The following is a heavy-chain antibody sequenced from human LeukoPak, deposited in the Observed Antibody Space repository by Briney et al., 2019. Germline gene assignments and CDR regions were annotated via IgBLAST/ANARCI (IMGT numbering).Heavy chain of an antibody. J-gene: IGHJ4*02. V-gene: IGHV1-2*04. CDR1: GYTFTGYY. D-gene: IGHD3-10*01. CDR2: MNPYSGGT. Sequence: ASVKVSCKASGYTFTGYYMHWVRQAPGQGLEWMGWMNPYSGGTNYAQKFQGWVTMTWDTSISTAYMELSRLRSDDAAVYYCTRDPGVRGIHDYWGQGTLVTVSS. CDR3: TRDPGVRGIHDY.